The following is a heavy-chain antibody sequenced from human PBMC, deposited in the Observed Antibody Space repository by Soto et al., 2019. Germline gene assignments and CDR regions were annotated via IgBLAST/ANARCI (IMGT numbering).Heavy chain of an antibody. J-gene: IGHJ4*02. Sequence: EVQLVESGGGLVQPGRSLRLSCAASGFTFDDYAMHWVRQAPGKGLEWVSGISGGDTYYADFVKGRFTISRDISKNTLYLQMDGLTAEDTAIYFCTKDRETAWFPDFWGQGTLVTVSS. CDR3: TKDRETAWFPDF. D-gene: IGHD3-10*01. CDR2: ISGGDT. V-gene: IGHV3-9*01. CDR1: GFTFDDYA.